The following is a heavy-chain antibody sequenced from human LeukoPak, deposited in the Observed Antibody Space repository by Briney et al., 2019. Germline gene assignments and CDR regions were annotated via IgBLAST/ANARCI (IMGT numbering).Heavy chain of an antibody. D-gene: IGHD5-12*01. Sequence: PSETLSLTCIVSGDSISSSSYYWVWIRQPPGKGLEWIGSISYSGSAYYNPSLKSRVTISVDTSNNQFSLNLSSVTAADTAAYYCARHKNSGVTTSYYFDYWGQGTLVTVSS. CDR3: ARHKNSGVTTSYYFDY. CDR1: GDSISSSSYY. CDR2: ISYSGSA. V-gene: IGHV4-39*01. J-gene: IGHJ4*02.